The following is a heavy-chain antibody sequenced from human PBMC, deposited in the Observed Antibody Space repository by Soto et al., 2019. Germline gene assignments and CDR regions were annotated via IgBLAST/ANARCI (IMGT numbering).Heavy chain of an antibody. D-gene: IGHD3-9*01. CDR2: MFHSGST. V-gene: IGHV4-39*01. J-gene: IGHJ5*02. CDR3: ARTIFPPCNWFDP. CDR1: GGSLSSSDYN. Sequence: QLQLQESGPGLMKPSETLSLTCTVSGGSLSSSDYNWGWIRQPPGKGLEWIASMFHSGSTYYNPSLKSRVTISINTSKTQFSLKLNSVTAADTAVYYCARTIFPPCNWFDPWGQGTLVTVSS.